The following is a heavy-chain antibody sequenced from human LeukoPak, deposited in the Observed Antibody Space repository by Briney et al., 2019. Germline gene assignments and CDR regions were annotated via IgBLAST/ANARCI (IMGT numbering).Heavy chain of an antibody. CDR3: ARGHKPRDYDERGWYFDL. J-gene: IGHJ2*01. Sequence: PSETLSLTCAVYGGSFSGYYWSWIRQPPGKGLEWIGEINHSGTTNYNPSLKSRVTISVDTSKNQFSLKLSSVTAADTAVYFCARGHKPRDYDERGWYFDLWGRGTLVTVSS. D-gene: IGHD4-17*01. CDR1: GGSFSGYY. V-gene: IGHV4-34*01. CDR2: INHSGTT.